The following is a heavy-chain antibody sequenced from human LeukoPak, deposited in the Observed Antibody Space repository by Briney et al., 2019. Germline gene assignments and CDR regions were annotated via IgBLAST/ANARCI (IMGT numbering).Heavy chain of an antibody. CDR1: GFSVSSNF. J-gene: IGHJ4*02. Sequence: GGSLRLSCAASGFSVSSNFMSWVRQAPGKGLEWVSITYSGGSTHYADSVKGRFTISRDNSKNTLYLQMSSLRAEDTAVYYCARDIAYNYDSSGYSYVYWGQGTLVTVPS. CDR3: ARDIAYNYDSSGYSYVY. CDR2: TYSGGST. V-gene: IGHV3-53*01. D-gene: IGHD3-22*01.